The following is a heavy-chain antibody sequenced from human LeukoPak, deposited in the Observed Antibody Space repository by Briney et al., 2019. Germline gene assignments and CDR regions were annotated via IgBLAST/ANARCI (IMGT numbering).Heavy chain of an antibody. J-gene: IGHJ4*02. CDR1: GFTFSSYW. D-gene: IGHD3-16*01. CDR2: INSDGSST. Sequence: GGSLRLSCAASGFTFSSYWMHWVRHTPGKGLVWVSRINSDGSSTSYGDSVKGRFTISRDNAKNTLYLQINSLSADDTAVYYCASFYDYVWGSGFDYWGQGTQVTVSS. V-gene: IGHV3-74*01. CDR3: ASFYDYVWGSGFDY.